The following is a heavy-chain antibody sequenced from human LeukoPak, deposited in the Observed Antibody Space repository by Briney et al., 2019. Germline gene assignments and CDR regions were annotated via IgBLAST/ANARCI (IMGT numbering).Heavy chain of an antibody. V-gene: IGHV3-74*01. Sequence: PGGSLRLSCAASGFTFSSYWMHWVRQAPGKGLVWVSRINSDGSSTSYADSVKGRFTISRDNAKNSLDLQMNSLRVEDTAVYYCARLGPASSGWPESFDYWGQGTLVTVSS. CDR1: GFTFSSYW. J-gene: IGHJ4*02. CDR3: ARLGPASSGWPESFDY. CDR2: INSDGSST. D-gene: IGHD6-19*01.